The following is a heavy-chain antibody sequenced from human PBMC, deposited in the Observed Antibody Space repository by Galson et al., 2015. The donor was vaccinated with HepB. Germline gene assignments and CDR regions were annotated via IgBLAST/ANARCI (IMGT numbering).Heavy chain of an antibody. Sequence: SVKVSCKASGFTFTSSAMQWVRQARGQRLEWIGWIVVGSGNTNYAQKFQERVTITRDMATSTAYMELSSLRSEDTAVYYCAASSGIAVAGMRDNTGWYFDLWGRGTLVTVSS. CDR1: GFTFTSSA. CDR3: AASSGIAVAGMRDNTGWYFDL. CDR2: IVVGSGNT. V-gene: IGHV1-58*02. D-gene: IGHD6-19*01. J-gene: IGHJ2*01.